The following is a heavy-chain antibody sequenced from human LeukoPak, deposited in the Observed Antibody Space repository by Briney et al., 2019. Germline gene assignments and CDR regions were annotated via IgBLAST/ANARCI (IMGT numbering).Heavy chain of an antibody. Sequence: ASVKVSCKASGYTFTGYYMHWVRQAPGQGLEWMGWINPNSGGTNYAQKFQGRVTMIRDMSTTTDYMELSSLGSEDTAVYYCARDNSVGDIAWWFDPWGQGTLVTVSS. CDR2: INPNSGGT. CDR1: GYTFTGYY. V-gene: IGHV1-2*02. CDR3: ARDNSVGDIAWWFDP. D-gene: IGHD3-16*02. J-gene: IGHJ5*02.